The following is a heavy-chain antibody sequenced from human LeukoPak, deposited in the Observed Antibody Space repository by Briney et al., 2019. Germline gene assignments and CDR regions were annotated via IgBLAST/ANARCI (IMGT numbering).Heavy chain of an antibody. V-gene: IGHV3-23*01. CDR3: AKYGGSYIYDY. J-gene: IGHJ4*02. Sequence: GGSLRLSCAASGFTFTTYAMSWVRQAPGKGLEWVSSISASGGNTYYADSVKGRFTISRANSKNTLYLQMNSLRAEDTAIYYCAKYGGSYIYDYWGQGTLVTVS. CDR2: ISASGGNT. CDR1: GFTFTTYA. D-gene: IGHD1-26*01.